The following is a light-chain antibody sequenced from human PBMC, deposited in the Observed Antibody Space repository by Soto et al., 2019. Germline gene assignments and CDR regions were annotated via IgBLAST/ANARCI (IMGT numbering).Light chain of an antibody. V-gene: IGKV3-20*01. J-gene: IGKJ1*01. CDR3: QQYGSSGT. CDR2: GAS. CDR1: QSVSNNY. Sequence: EIVLTQSPGPLSLSPGERATLSFRASQSVSNNYLAWYQQKPGQAPRLLIYGASNRATGIPDRFSGSGSGTDFTLTISRLEPEDFAVYYCQQYGSSGTFGQGTKV.